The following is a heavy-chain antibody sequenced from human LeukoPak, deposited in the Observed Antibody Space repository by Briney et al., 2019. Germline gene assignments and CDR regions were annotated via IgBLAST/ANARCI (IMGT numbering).Heavy chain of an antibody. CDR3: AKEGRYCSGGSCDTGGFDI. J-gene: IGHJ3*02. CDR1: GFTFSSYA. V-gene: IGHV3-23*01. CDR2: ISGSGGST. Sequence: GGSVRLSCAASGFTFSSYAMSWVRQAPGKGPEWVSAISGSGGSTYYADSVKGRFTISRDNSKNTLYLQMNSLRAEDTAVYYCAKEGRYCSGGSCDTGGFDIWGQGTMVTVSS. D-gene: IGHD2-15*01.